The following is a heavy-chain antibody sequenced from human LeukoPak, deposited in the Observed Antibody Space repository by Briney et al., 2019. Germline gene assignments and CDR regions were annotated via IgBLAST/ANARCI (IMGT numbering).Heavy chain of an antibody. Sequence: GASLKISCKGSGYRFTSYWIGWVRQMPGKGLEWMGIIYPGDSDTRYSPSFQGQVTISADKSISTAYLQWSSLKASDTAMYYCAITPPYCSSTSCRTGSFDYWGQGTLVTVSS. D-gene: IGHD2-2*01. CDR1: GYRFTSYW. V-gene: IGHV5-51*01. CDR3: AITPPYCSSTSCRTGSFDY. J-gene: IGHJ4*02. CDR2: IYPGDSDT.